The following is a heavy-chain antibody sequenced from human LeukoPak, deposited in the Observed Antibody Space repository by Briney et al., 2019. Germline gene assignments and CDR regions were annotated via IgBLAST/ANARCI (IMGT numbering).Heavy chain of an antibody. J-gene: IGHJ4*02. CDR2: IYSGGST. V-gene: IGHV3-66*01. CDR3: ARTSTYGGNFVFDY. Sequence: PVGSLRLSCAASGFTVSSDHMNWVRQAPGKGLEWVSVIYSGGSTYYADSVKGRFTISRDNSKNTLYLQMTGLRAEDTAVNYWARTSTYGGNFVFDYWGQGTLVTVSS. CDR1: GFTVSSDH. D-gene: IGHD4-23*01.